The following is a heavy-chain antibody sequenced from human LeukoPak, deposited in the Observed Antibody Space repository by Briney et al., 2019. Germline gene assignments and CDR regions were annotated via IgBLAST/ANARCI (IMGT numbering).Heavy chain of an antibody. CDR2: ISSSSSYI. V-gene: IGHV3-21*01. D-gene: IGHD6-19*01. CDR1: GFTFSSYS. J-gene: IGHJ6*02. Sequence: GGSLRLSCAASGFTFSSYSMNWVRQAPGKGLEWVSSISSSSSYIYYADSVKGRFTISRDNAKNSLYLQMNSLRAEDTAVYYCARSSGWESYYGMDVWGQGTTVTVSS. CDR3: ARSSGWESYYGMDV.